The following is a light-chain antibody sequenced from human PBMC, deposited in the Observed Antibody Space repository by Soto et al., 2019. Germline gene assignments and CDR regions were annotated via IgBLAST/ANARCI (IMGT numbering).Light chain of an antibody. Sequence: IVLTQSPAALSLSPGERATLYCMASQSVSSSYLSWYQQKPGQAPRLLIYGASSRVTGFPARFSGSGSGTDFTLTISSLQSDDFAVYYCQQYDNWPWTFGQGTKVDIK. CDR3: QQYDNWPWT. V-gene: IGKV3D-7*01. CDR1: QSVSSSY. CDR2: GAS. J-gene: IGKJ1*01.